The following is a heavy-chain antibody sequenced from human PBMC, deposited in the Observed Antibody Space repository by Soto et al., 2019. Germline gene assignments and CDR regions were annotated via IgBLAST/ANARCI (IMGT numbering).Heavy chain of an antibody. V-gene: IGHV4-4*02. J-gene: IGHJ4*02. CDR3: ASKYCPSTICYLFDN. CDR1: GGSITSNHW. CDR2: IFHRGTS. Sequence: PSETLSLTCSVSGGSITSNHWWSWVRQAPGKGLEWIGEIFHRGTSHHNPSLESRVTLSVDKSKNQFSLMLTSVTAADTAVYYYASKYCPSTICYLFDNWGQGALVTVSS. D-gene: IGHD2-15*01.